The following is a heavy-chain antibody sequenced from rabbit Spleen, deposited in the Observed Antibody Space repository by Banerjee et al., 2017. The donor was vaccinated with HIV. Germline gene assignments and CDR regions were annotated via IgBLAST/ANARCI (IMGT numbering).Heavy chain of an antibody. D-gene: IGHD8-1*01. CDR3: ARDTGSSFSSYGMDL. CDR1: GIDFSSYNF. Sequence: QEQLVDYGGDLVQPGASLTLTCKASGIDFSSYNFICWVRQAPGKGLEWISCIAGSSSGFTYSATWATGRFTISKTSSTTVTLQMTSLTVADTATYFCARDTGSSFSSYGMDLWGQGTLVTVS. V-gene: IGHV1S45*01. J-gene: IGHJ6*01. CDR2: IAGSSSGFT.